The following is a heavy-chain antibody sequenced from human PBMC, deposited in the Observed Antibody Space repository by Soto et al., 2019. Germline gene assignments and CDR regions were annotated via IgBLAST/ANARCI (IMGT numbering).Heavy chain of an antibody. V-gene: IGHV1-2*04. CDR2: INPNSGGT. CDR1: GYTFTRYY. J-gene: IGHJ6*02. CDR3: TRDAYSISSGRGGVGYYYYGMYV. Sequence: QVQLVQSGAEVKKPGASVKVSCKASGYTFTRYYMHWVRQAPGQGPDWMGWINPNSGGTNYAQKLQGWVPMTRDTSISTGEVELSRLRSGDGSVYYCTRDAYSISSGRGGVGYYYYGMYVWGQGTTVTVSS. D-gene: IGHD6-6*01.